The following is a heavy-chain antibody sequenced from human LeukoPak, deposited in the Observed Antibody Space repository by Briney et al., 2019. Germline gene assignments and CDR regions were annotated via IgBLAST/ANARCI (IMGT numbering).Heavy chain of an antibody. J-gene: IGHJ4*02. Sequence: GGSLRLSCAASGFTFSSYWMHWVRQAPGKGLVWVSFIYSDNTHYSDSVKGRFTISRDNSKNTLYLQMNSLRAEDTAVYYCARRAGAYSHPYDYWGQGTLVTVSS. CDR1: GFTFSSYW. V-gene: IGHV3-53*01. CDR2: IYSDNT. CDR3: ARRAGAYSHPYDY. D-gene: IGHD4/OR15-4a*01.